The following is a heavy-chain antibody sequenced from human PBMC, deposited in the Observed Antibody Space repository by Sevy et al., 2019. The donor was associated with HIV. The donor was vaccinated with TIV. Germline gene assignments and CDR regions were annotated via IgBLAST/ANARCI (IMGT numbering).Heavy chain of an antibody. J-gene: IGHJ5*02. CDR3: AHTYYYGWSGRYNWFDP. Sequence: SGPTLVNPTQTLTLTCTFSGFSLSTSGVGVGWIRQPPGKALEWLALIYWDDDKRYSPSLKSRLTITKDTSKNQVVLTMTNMDPVDTATYYCAHTYYYGWSGRYNWFDPWGQGTLVTVSS. CDR1: GFSLSTSGVG. D-gene: IGHD3-10*01. CDR2: IYWDDDK. V-gene: IGHV2-5*02.